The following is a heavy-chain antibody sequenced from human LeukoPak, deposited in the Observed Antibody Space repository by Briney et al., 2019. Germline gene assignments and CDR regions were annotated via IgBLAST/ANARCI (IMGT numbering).Heavy chain of an antibody. CDR2: IYYSGST. J-gene: IGHJ4*02. CDR1: GGSISRGGYY. V-gene: IGHV4-31*03. Sequence: SETLSLTCTVSGGSISRGGYYWSWIRQHPGKGLEWIGYIYYSGSTYYNPSLKSRVTISVDTSKNQFSLKLSSVTAADTAVYYCARDRIGYTQTYYWGQGTLVTVSS. CDR3: ARDRIGYTQTYY. D-gene: IGHD5-24*01.